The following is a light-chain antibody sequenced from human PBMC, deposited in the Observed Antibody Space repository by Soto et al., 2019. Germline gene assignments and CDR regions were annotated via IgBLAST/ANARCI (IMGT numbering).Light chain of an antibody. Sequence: EIVLTQSPATLSLSPGERATLSCRASQSVSSSYLAWYQQKPGQTPSLLIYGASSRATGIPDRFSGSGSGTDFTLTISRLEPEDFAVYYCQQYGSSPPITFGPGTKVNIK. CDR3: QQYGSSPPIT. J-gene: IGKJ3*01. CDR1: QSVSSSY. CDR2: GAS. V-gene: IGKV3-20*01.